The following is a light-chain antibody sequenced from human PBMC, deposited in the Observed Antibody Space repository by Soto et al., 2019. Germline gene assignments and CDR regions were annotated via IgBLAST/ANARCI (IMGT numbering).Light chain of an antibody. CDR3: VLYMGSGVWV. CDR2: STS. J-gene: IGLJ3*02. V-gene: IGLV8-61*01. Sequence: QTVVTQEPSFSVSPGGTVTLTCGLSSGSVSTSYYPTWYQQTTGQAPRTLIYSTSTRSSGVPDRFSGSILGNKAALTITGAQADDESQYYCVLYMGSGVWVFGGGTKLTVL. CDR1: SGSVSTSYY.